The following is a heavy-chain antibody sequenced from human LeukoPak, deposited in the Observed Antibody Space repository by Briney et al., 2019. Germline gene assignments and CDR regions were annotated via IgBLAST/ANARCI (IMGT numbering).Heavy chain of an antibody. CDR1: GFTLXNFA. CDR2: IGTAGDT. V-gene: IGHV3-13*01. CDR3: ARQMTPHGNFDY. D-gene: IGHD1-26*01. Sequence: GSXRLSCAASGFTLXNFAMHWVRQATGKGLEWVSAIGTAGDTFYPGSVKGRFTISRENAKNSLYLQMNNLRAEDTAVYYCARQMTPHGNFDYWGQGTLVTVSS. J-gene: IGHJ4*02.